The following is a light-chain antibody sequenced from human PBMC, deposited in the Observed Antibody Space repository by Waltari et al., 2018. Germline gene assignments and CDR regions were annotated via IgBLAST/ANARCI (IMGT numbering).Light chain of an antibody. J-gene: IGKJ2*01. CDR3: MQGTHLPYT. V-gene: IGKV2-30*02. CDR1: QSLVHSDGKTH. CDR2: RVS. Sequence: EVVVTQSPLSLPVTLGQAASISCRSSQSLVHSDGKTHLTWFQERPVQSPRPLSYRVSKRDSGVPDRFSGSGSGTDFTLKISRVEAEDFGVYYCMQGTHLPYTFGQGTKRDI.